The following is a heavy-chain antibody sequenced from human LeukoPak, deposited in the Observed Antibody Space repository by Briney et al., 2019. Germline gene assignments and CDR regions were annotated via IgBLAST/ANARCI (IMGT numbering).Heavy chain of an antibody. J-gene: IGHJ6*03. V-gene: IGHV3-21*01. D-gene: IGHD4-17*01. CDR2: ISSSSSYI. CDR1: GFTFSSYS. Sequence: PGGSLRLSCAASGFTFSSYSMNWVRQAPGKGLEWVSSISSSSSYIHYADSVKGRFTISRDNSKNTLYLQMNSLRAEDTAVYYCAKERTTTVTTYYYYMDVWGKGTTVTISS. CDR3: AKERTTTVTTYYYYMDV.